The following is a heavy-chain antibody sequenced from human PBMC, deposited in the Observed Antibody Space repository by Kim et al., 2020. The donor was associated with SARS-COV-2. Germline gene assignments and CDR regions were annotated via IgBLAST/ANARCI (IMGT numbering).Heavy chain of an antibody. Sequence: GGSLRLSCAASGFTFSSYAMHWVRQAPGKGLEWVAVISYDGSNKYYADSVKGRFTISRDNSKNTLYLQMNSLRAEDTAVYYCARAFDGHYYYGMGVWGQGTTGTVSS. D-gene: IGHD3-9*01. CDR1: GFTFSSYA. CDR2: ISYDGSNK. J-gene: IGHJ6*02. V-gene: IGHV3-30*04. CDR3: ARAFDGHYYYGMGV.